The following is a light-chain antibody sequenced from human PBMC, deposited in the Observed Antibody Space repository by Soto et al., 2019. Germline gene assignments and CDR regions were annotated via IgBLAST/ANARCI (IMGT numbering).Light chain of an antibody. J-gene: IGLJ1*01. CDR3: SSYTSDNRDYV. V-gene: IGLV2-14*01. Sequence: ALTQPASVSGSPGQSITISCTGTSSDVGAYTSVSWYQQHPGKAPKLIIYEVSNRPPGVSTRFSGSKSASTASLTISGLQAEDEAHYYCSSYTSDNRDYVFATETKVTVL. CDR1: SSDVGAYTS. CDR2: EVS.